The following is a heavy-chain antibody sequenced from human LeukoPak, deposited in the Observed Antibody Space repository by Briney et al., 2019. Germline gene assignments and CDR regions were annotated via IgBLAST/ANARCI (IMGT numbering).Heavy chain of an antibody. V-gene: IGHV5-51*01. CDR2: MNPGDSDT. CDR3: ARYYYDSSGYYTYFDY. Sequence: GESLKISCKGSGSSFTSYWIGWVRQMPGKGLEWMGIMNPGDSDTRYSPSFQGQVTISADKSISTAYLQWSSLQASDTAMYYCARYYYDSSGYYTYFDYWGQGTLVTVSS. CDR1: GSSFTSYW. J-gene: IGHJ4*02. D-gene: IGHD3-22*01.